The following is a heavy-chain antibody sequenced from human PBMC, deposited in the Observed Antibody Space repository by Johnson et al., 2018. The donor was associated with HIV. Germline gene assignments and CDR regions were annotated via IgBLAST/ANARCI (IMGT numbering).Heavy chain of an antibody. CDR1: GFTVSSNY. CDR3: ARVPSFLGRGLDAFDI. J-gene: IGHJ3*02. CDR2: IYSGGST. V-gene: IGHV3-66*01. D-gene: IGHD2/OR15-2a*01. Sequence: VHLVESGGNLVQPGGSLRLSCAASGFTVSSNYMSWVRQAPGKGLEWVSVIYSGGSTYYADSVKGRFTISRDNSKNTLYLQMNSLRAEDTALYYCARVPSFLGRGLDAFDIWGQGTMVTVSS.